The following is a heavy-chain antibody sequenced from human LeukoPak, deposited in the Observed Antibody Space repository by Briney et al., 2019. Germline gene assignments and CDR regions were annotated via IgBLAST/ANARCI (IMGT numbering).Heavy chain of an antibody. D-gene: IGHD1-14*01. V-gene: IGHV3-74*01. Sequence: GGSLRFSCAASGFTFGNSWVHWVRQAPGKGLVWVSLINADGSTTSYADSVKGRFTISRDNARNTLSLEMNSLTIEDTAVYYCIVVVEPPDSDGFDVWGQGTMITVSS. CDR2: INADGSTT. J-gene: IGHJ3*01. CDR1: GFTFGNSW. CDR3: IVVVEPPDSDGFDV.